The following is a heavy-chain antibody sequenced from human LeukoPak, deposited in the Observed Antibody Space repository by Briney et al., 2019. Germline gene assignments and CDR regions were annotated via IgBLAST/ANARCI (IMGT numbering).Heavy chain of an antibody. CDR2: ISAYNGNT. CDR3: ARDPSGGSGSYVYYYYYMDV. V-gene: IGHV1-18*01. J-gene: IGHJ6*03. Sequence: GASVKVSCKASGYTFTSYGISWVRQAPVQGLEWMGWISAYNGNTNYAQKLQGRVTMTTDTSTSTAYMELRSLRSDDTAVYYCARDPSGGSGSYVYYYYYMDVWGEGTTVTVSS. D-gene: IGHD3-10*01. CDR1: GYTFTSYG.